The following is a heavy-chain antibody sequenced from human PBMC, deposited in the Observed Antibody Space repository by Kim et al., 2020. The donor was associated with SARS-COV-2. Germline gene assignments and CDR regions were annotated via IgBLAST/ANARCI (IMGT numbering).Heavy chain of an antibody. CDR2: IYPGDSDT. J-gene: IGHJ4*02. Sequence: GESLQISCQGSGYSFTSYWIGWVRQMPGKGLEWMGIIYPGDSDTRYSPSFQGQVTISADKSISTAYLQWSSLKASDTAMYYCARLSGRYSSGWYTWGLDYWGQGTLVTVSS. V-gene: IGHV5-51*01. CDR3: ARLSGRYSSGWYTWGLDY. CDR1: GYSFTSYW. D-gene: IGHD6-19*01.